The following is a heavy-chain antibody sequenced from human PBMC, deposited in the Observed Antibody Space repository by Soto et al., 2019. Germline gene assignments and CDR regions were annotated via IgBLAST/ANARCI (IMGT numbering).Heavy chain of an antibody. CDR3: ARCLTYYDILTGYNDAFDI. D-gene: IGHD3-9*01. CDR1: GFTFSSYA. CDR2: ISYDGSNK. Sequence: QVQLVASGGGVVQPGRSLRLSCAASGFTFSSYAMHWVRQAPGKGLEWVAVISYDGSNKYYADSVKGRFTISRDNSKNTLYLQMNSLRAEDTAVYYCARCLTYYDILTGYNDAFDIWGQGTMVTVSS. J-gene: IGHJ3*02. V-gene: IGHV3-30-3*01.